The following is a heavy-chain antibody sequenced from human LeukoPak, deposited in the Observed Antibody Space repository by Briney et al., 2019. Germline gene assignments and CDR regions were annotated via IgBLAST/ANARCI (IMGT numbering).Heavy chain of an antibody. CDR1: GFIFTNSW. CDR2: INSDGSIT. CDR3: ARGPDHGGSCYHD. D-gene: IGHD2-15*01. J-gene: IGHJ4*02. Sequence: GGSLRLSCAASGFIFTNSWMYWVRQAPGKELVWVSRINSDGSITQYADSVKGRFTISRDNAKYTLFLQMNSLRVEDTAVYYRARGPDHGGSCYHDWGQGSPVTVSS. V-gene: IGHV3-74*01.